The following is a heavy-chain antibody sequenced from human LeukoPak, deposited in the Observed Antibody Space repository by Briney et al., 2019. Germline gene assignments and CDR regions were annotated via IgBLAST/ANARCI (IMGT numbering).Heavy chain of an antibody. CDR3: ARGLGFGDLYGWFDP. CDR1: GYTFTSYG. D-gene: IGHD3-10*01. Sequence: ASVKVTCKTSGYTFTSYGIIGVRQATGQGLEWMGWINSYNGDKNYAQRLQGRVTMTTGTSTRTGFMELRSLRSDDTAVYYCARGLGFGDLYGWFDPWGQGTLVTVSS. V-gene: IGHV1-18*01. J-gene: IGHJ5*02. CDR2: INSYNGDK.